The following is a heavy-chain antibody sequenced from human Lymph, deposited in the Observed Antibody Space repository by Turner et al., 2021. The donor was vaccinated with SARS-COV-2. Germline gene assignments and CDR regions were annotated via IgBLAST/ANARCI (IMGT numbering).Heavy chain of an antibody. CDR3: AKVRSIVGVVIGDMDV. V-gene: IGHV3-30*18. D-gene: IGHD3-3*01. J-gene: IGHJ6*02. Sequence: QVLQAGGGVGVPGPGRTLTCSGSASAFTCSCYGMHWVRQGPGKEVEWEAVMSYDRSNRYYADSVKGRFTSPRNNSKNTLYMQMNRLRAEDTAVYYCAKVRSIVGVVIGDMDVWGQGTTVTVSS. CDR1: AFTCSCYG. CDR2: MSYDRSNR.